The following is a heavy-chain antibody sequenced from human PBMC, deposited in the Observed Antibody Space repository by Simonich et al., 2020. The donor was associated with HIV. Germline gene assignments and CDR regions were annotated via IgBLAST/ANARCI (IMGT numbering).Heavy chain of an antibody. CDR1: GGSFSGYY. CDR2: INHRGST. V-gene: IGHV4-34*01. J-gene: IGHJ6*03. CDR3: ARHPTIFGMGYYYYMDV. D-gene: IGHD3-3*01. Sequence: QVQLQQWGAGLLKPSETLSLTCAVYGGSFSGYYWSWIRQPPGKGLEWIGEINHRGSTNYHPSLKSRITLSVDTSKNQFSLNLNSVTAADTAVYYCARHPTIFGMGYYYYMDVWGKGTTVTVSS.